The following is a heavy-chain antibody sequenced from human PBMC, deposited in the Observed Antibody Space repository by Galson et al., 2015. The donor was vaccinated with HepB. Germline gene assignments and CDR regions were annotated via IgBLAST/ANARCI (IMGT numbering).Heavy chain of an antibody. CDR1: GFTFSSYG. J-gene: IGHJ6*02. V-gene: IGHV3-7*04. CDR2: INQAGSEK. CDR3: ARGHYGMDI. Sequence: SLRLSCAASGFTFSSYGMHWVRQAPGKGLEWVAHINQAGSEKNYLDSVKGRFTISRDNAKNSLYLQMNSLRAEDTAVYYCARGHYGMDIWGQGTTVTVSS.